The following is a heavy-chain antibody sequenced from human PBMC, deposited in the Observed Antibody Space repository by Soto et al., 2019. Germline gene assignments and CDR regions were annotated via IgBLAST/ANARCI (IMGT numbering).Heavy chain of an antibody. D-gene: IGHD6-25*01. J-gene: IGHJ4*02. Sequence: PGESLKISCKGSGYSFTSYWIGWVRQMPGKGLEWMGIIYPGDSDTRYSPSFQGQVTMTRNTSISTAYMELSSLRSDDTAVYFCARRKERSGPNYFDSWGQGSLVTVSS. CDR3: ARRKERSGPNYFDS. CDR1: GYSFTSYW. V-gene: IGHV5-51*01. CDR2: IYPGDSDT.